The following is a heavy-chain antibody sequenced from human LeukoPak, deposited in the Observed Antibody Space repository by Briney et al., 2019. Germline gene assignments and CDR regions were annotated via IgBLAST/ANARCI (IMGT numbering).Heavy chain of an antibody. V-gene: IGHV1-2*02. CDR1: GYTFTGYY. D-gene: IGHD1-26*01. CDR2: INPNSGGT. J-gene: IGHJ4*02. Sequence: PGASVKVSCKASGYTFTGYYMHWVRQAPGQGLEWMGWINPNSGGTNYAEKFQGRVTMTRYTSISTAYMELSRLRSDDTAVYYCARDTSGSYPFPPNVFDHWGQGTLVTVSS. CDR3: ARDTSGSYPFPPNVFDH.